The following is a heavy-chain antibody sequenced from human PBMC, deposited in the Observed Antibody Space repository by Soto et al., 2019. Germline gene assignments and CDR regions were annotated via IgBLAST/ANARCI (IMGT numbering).Heavy chain of an antibody. CDR2: IYWVDDK. CDR1: GFSLTTRGVG. D-gene: IGHD3-10*01. J-gene: IGHJ5*02. CDR3: AHIPSYYQYDWFDP. V-gene: IGHV2-5*02. Sequence: QITLKESGPTLVKPTQTLTLTCTFSGFSLTTRGVGGGWIRQRPGKALECLALIYWVDDKRYRPSLQRRLSITKDTSKNQVVLTMTNMDPVDTATYYCAHIPSYYQYDWFDPWGQGTLVTVSS.